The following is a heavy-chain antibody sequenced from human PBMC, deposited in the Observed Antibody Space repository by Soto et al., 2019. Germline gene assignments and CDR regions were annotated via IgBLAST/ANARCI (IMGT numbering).Heavy chain of an antibody. V-gene: IGHV1-46*03. CDR1: GYTLTGYY. J-gene: IGHJ6*03. CDR2: INPSGGST. CDR3: ARGGGNIVLMVYAINYYYMDV. Sequence: GASVKVSCKASGYTLTGYYMPWVLQTPGQLLERMGIINPSGGSTSYAQKFQGRVTMTRDTSTSTVYMELSSLRSEDTAVYYCARGGGNIVLMVYAINYYYMDVWGKGTTVTVSS. D-gene: IGHD2-8*01.